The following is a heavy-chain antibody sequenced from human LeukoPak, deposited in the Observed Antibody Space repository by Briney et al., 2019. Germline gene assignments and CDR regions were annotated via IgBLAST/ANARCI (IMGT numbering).Heavy chain of an antibody. CDR2: TYYRSKWYN. D-gene: IGHD6-19*01. J-gene: IGHJ4*02. CDR3: AGQKNGWIDY. CDR1: GGSVSSNSAA. Sequence: SQTLSLTCAISGGSVSSNSAAWSWIRQSPSRGLEWLGRTYYRSKWYNDYAVSMRGRIIINPDTSKNHFFLQLNSVTPEDTGIYYCAGQKNGWIDYWGQGTLVTVSS. V-gene: IGHV6-1*01.